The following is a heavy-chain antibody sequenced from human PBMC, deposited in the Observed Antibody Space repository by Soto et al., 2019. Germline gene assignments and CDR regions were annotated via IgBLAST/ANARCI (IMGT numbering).Heavy chain of an antibody. V-gene: IGHV4-34*01. Sequence: PSETLSLTCAVYGGSFSGYYWSWIRQPPGKGLEWIGEINHSGSTNYNPSLKSRVTISVDTSKNQFSPKLSSVTAADTAVYYCGRFSVVTAGYFDYWGQGTLVTVSS. CDR1: GGSFSGYY. CDR2: INHSGST. J-gene: IGHJ4*02. D-gene: IGHD2-21*02. CDR3: GRFSVVTAGYFDY.